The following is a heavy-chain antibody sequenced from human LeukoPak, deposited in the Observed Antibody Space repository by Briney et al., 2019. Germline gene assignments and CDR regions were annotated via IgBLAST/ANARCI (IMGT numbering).Heavy chain of an antibody. CDR1: GYTFTGYY. Sequence: ASVKVSCKASGYTFTGYYMHWVRQAPGQGLEWMGWINPNSGGTNYAQKFQGRVTMTRDTSISTAYMELSRLRSDDTAVYYGARQDSDPDAFDIWGQGTMVTVSS. CDR2: INPNSGGT. V-gene: IGHV1-2*02. CDR3: ARQDSDPDAFDI. D-gene: IGHD2-15*01. J-gene: IGHJ3*02.